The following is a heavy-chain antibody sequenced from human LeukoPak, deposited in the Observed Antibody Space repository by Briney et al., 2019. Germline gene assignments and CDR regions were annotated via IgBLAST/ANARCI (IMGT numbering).Heavy chain of an antibody. J-gene: IGHJ4*02. CDR3: ARLVPYGDRNFDY. V-gene: IGHV4-34*01. CDR2: INHSGST. Sequence: SETLSLTCAVYGGSFSGYYWSWIRQPPGKGLEGIGEINHSGSTNYNPSLKSRVTISVDTSKNQFSLKLSSVTAADTAVYYCARLVPYGDRNFDYWGQGTLVTVSS. D-gene: IGHD4-17*01. CDR1: GGSFSGYY.